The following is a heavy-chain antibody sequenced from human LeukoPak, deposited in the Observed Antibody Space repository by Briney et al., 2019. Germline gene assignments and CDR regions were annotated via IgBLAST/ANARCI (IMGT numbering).Heavy chain of an antibody. V-gene: IGHV4-30-4*01. CDR1: GGSISSGDFC. CDR3: ARAALSRSFDY. J-gene: IGHJ4*02. Sequence: SETLSLTCTVSGGSISSGDFCWSWIRQPPGKGLEWIGYIYYSGSTYYNPSLKSRVTISVDTSKNQFSLKLSSVTAADTAVYYCARAALSRSFDYWGQGTLVTVSS. CDR2: IYYSGST.